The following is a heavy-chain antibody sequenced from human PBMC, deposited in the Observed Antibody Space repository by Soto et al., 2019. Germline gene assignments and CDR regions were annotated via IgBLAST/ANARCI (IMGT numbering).Heavy chain of an antibody. D-gene: IGHD5-12*01. CDR1: RGKTSSYA. V-gene: IGHV1-69*13. CDR3: ALGWLRLDSSGRDY. Sequence: SVKLTSKASRGKTSSYALSWGRQSPGQGLEWMGGIIPIFGTANYAQKFQGRVTITADESTSTAYMELSSLRSEDTAVYYCALGWLRLDSSGRDYWSQGTLVTVSS. J-gene: IGHJ4*02. CDR2: IIPIFGTA.